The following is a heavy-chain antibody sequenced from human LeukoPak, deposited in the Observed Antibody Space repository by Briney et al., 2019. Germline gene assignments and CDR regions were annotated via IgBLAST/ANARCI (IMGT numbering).Heavy chain of an antibody. CDR1: GFTFSSYW. V-gene: IGHV3-74*01. CDR3: ARENYSDSRSLDI. D-gene: IGHD3-22*01. CDR2: IDRDGNIT. J-gene: IGHJ3*02. Sequence: GGSLRLSCAVSGFTFSSYWMLWVRQTPGKGLVWVSRIDRDGNITSYADSVKGRFTISRDDAKNTLYLQMNSLRAEDTAVYYCARENYSDSRSLDIWGQGTMVTVSS.